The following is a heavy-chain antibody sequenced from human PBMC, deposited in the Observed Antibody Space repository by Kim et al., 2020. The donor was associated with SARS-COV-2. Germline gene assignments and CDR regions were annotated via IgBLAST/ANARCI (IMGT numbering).Heavy chain of an antibody. CDR3: TRASTITMVRGVSCFDY. J-gene: IGHJ4*02. Sequence: VKGRFTISRDDSKSIAYLQMNSLKTEDTAVYYCTRASTITMVRGVSCFDYWGQGTLVTVSS. V-gene: IGHV3-49*02. D-gene: IGHD3-10*01.